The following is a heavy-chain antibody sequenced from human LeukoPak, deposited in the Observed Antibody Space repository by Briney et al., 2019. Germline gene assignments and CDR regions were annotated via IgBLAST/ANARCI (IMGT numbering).Heavy chain of an antibody. J-gene: IGHJ4*02. CDR2: ISGSGDST. CDR1: GFTFSSYA. Sequence: GGSLRLSCVASGFTFSSYAMSWVRQAPGKGLEWVSLISGSGDSTYHADSVKGRFTISRDNSKNTLYLQMNSLRAEDTAVYYCAKWRTGSGNYYDNWGQGTLVTVSS. D-gene: IGHD3-10*01. V-gene: IGHV3-23*01. CDR3: AKWRTGSGNYYDN.